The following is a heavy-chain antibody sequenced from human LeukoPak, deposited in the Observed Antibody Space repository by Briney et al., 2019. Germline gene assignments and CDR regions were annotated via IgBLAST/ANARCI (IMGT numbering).Heavy chain of an antibody. J-gene: IGHJ4*02. CDR3: ARENPSGYYNRPINY. CDR1: GASISSYY. Sequence: SETLSLTCTVSGASISSYYWSWIRQPPGKGLEWIGDIYYSGSIKYNPSLKGRVTMSVDTSKNQFSLKLSSVTAADTAIYYCARENPSGYYNRPINYWGQGTLVTVSS. CDR2: IYYSGSI. V-gene: IGHV4-59*01. D-gene: IGHD3-22*01.